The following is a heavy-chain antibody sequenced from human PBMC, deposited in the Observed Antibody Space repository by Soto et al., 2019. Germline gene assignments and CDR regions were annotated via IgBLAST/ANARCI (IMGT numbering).Heavy chain of an antibody. CDR2: INAGNGNT. D-gene: IGHD3-10*01. CDR3: ARYYYGSGPAALDI. Sequence: ASVKVSCKASGYTFTSYAMHWVRQAPGQRLEWMGWINAGNGNTKYSQKLQGRVTITRDTSASTAYMELSSLRSEDTAVYYCARYYYGSGPAALDIWGQGTMVTIS. V-gene: IGHV1-3*01. CDR1: GYTFTSYA. J-gene: IGHJ3*02.